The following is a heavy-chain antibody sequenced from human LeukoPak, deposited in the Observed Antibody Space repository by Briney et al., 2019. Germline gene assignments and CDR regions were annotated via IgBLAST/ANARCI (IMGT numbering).Heavy chain of an antibody. CDR1: GFTFSSYW. CDR2: IKQDGSEK. J-gene: IGHJ3*02. V-gene: IGHV3-7*01. D-gene: IGHD1-26*01. CDR3: ASLVGATFSPTDAFDI. Sequence: PGGSLRPSCAASGFTFSSYWMSWVRQAPGKGLEWVANIKQDGSEKYYVDSVKGRFTISRDNAKNSLYLQMNSLRAEDTAVYYCASLVGATFSPTDAFDIWGQGTMVTVSS.